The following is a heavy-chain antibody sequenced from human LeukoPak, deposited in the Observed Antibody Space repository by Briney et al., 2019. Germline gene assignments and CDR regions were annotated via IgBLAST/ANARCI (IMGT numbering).Heavy chain of an antibody. V-gene: IGHV3-48*04. CDR1: GFTFSSYS. Sequence: GGSLRLSCAASGFTFSSYSMNWVRQAPGKGLEWVSYISSSGDAVHYADSVKGRFAISRDNAKNSLYLQMNSLRAEDTAVYYCAELGITMIGGVWGKGTTVTISS. J-gene: IGHJ6*04. CDR3: AELGITMIGGV. D-gene: IGHD3-10*02. CDR2: ISSSGDAV.